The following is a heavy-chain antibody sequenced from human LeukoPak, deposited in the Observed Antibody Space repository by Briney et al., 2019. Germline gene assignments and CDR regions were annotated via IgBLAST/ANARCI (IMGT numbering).Heavy chain of an antibody. CDR3: ARGPPFAAALHWFDP. Sequence: SETLSLICTVSGGSISSGGYYWSWIREHPGKGLEWIGYIYYSGSTYYNPSLKSRVTISVDTSKNQFSLKLSSVTAADTAVYYCARGPPFAAALHWFDPWGQGTLVTVSS. CDR1: GGSISSGGYY. D-gene: IGHD2-15*01. J-gene: IGHJ5*02. CDR2: IYYSGST. V-gene: IGHV4-31*03.